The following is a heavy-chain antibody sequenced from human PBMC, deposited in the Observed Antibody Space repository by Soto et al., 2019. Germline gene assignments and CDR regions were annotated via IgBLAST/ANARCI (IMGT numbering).Heavy chain of an antibody. CDR2: ISSSSTI. J-gene: IGHJ4*02. CDR1: GFTFSSYS. Sequence: GGSLRLSCAASGFTFSSYSMNWVRQAPGKGLEWVSYISSSSTIYYADSVKGRFTISRDNAKNSLYLQMNSLRDEDTAVYYCARTYYYDSSGYYEMYYFDYWGQGTLVTVSS. D-gene: IGHD3-22*01. V-gene: IGHV3-48*02. CDR3: ARTYYYDSSGYYEMYYFDY.